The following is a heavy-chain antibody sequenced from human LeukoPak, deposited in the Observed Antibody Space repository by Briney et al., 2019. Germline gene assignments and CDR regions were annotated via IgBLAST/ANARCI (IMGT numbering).Heavy chain of an antibody. Sequence: QPGGSLTLSCAAPGFTSSSYWMSWVRQAPGKGLEWVANIKQDGSEKYYVDSVKGRFTISRDNAKNSLYLQMNSLRAEDTAVYYCARGPYDYVWGSYRLEYFQHWGQGTLVTVSS. CDR1: GFTSSSYW. D-gene: IGHD3-16*02. CDR2: IKQDGSEK. J-gene: IGHJ1*01. V-gene: IGHV3-7*01. CDR3: ARGPYDYVWGSYRLEYFQH.